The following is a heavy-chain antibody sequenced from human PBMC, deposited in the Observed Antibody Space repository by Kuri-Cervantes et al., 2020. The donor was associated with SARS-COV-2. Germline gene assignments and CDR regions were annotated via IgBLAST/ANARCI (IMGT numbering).Heavy chain of an antibody. CDR3: AREEGGYSYGLDY. CDR1: GFSLSRYT. CDR2: ISGSGSYI. D-gene: IGHD5-18*01. J-gene: IGHJ4*02. Sequence: GSLRLSCAASGFSLSRYTMNWVRQAPGKALEWVSSISGSGSYIYYADSVKGRFTISKESGENSLYLHMNSLRGDDTAVYYCAREEGGYSYGLDYWGQGTLVTVSS. V-gene: IGHV3-21*01.